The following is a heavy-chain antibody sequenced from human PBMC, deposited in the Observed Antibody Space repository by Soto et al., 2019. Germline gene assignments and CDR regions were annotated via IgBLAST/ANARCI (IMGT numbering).Heavy chain of an antibody. CDR3: ARICSSASCSPSYGMDV. D-gene: IGHD2-2*01. J-gene: IGHJ6*02. CDR1: YGSFSGYY. Sequence: SETLSLTCAVYYGSFSGYYWSWIRQPPGRGLEWIGEINHSGSTNYNPSLKSRVTISIDVSKKQFSLKKSSVTAADTALYYCARICSSASCSPSYGMDVWGQGTTVTVSS. V-gene: IGHV4-34*01. CDR2: INHSGST.